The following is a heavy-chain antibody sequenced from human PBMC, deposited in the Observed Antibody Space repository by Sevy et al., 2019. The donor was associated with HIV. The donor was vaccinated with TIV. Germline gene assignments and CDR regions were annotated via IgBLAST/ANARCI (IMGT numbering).Heavy chain of an antibody. CDR1: GFTFSSYA. V-gene: IGHV3-30-3*01. D-gene: IGHD5-18*01. CDR2: ISYDGSNK. J-gene: IGHJ4*02. CDR3: ARGEMDTIMVQY. Sequence: GGSLRLSCAASGFTFSSYAMHWVRQAPGKGLEWVAVISYDGSNKYYADSVKGRFTISRDNSKNTLYLQMNSLRAEDTAVYYCARGEMDTIMVQYWGQGTLVTVSS.